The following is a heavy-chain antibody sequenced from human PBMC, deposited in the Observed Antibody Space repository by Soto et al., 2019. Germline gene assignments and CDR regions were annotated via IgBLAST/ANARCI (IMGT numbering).Heavy chain of an antibody. CDR3: ARDWPGGSSSGPLGHYYYGMDV. CDR2: IYSGGST. D-gene: IGHD3-22*01. CDR1: GFTVSSNY. J-gene: IGHJ6*02. V-gene: IGHV3-53*01. Sequence: EVQLVESGGGLIQPGGSLRLSCAASGFTVSSNYMSWVRQAPGKGLEWVSVIYSGGSTYYADSVKGRFTTSRDNSKNTLYLQMNSLRGEDTAVYYCARDWPGGSSSGPLGHYYYGMDVWGQGTTVTVSS.